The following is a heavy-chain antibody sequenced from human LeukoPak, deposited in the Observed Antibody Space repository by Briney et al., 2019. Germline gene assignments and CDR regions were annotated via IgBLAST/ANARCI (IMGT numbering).Heavy chain of an antibody. V-gene: IGHV4-39*07. CDR2: IYYSGSI. J-gene: IGHJ2*01. CDR1: GGSISSSSYY. CDR3: ARDPHHYGDYSLQAPYWYFDL. Sequence: SETLSLTCTVSGGSISSSSYYWGWIRQPPGKGLEWIGSIYYSGSIYYNPSLKSRVTISVDTSKNQFSLKLTSVTAADTAVYYCARDPHHYGDYSLQAPYWYFDLWGRGTLVTVSS. D-gene: IGHD4-17*01.